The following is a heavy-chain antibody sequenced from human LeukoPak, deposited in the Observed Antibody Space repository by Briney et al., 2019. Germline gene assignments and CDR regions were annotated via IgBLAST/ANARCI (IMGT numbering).Heavy chain of an antibody. V-gene: IGHV4-34*01. CDR2: INHSGST. J-gene: IGHJ5*02. Sequence: SETLSLTCAVYGGSFSGYYWSWIRQLPGKGLEWIGEINHSGSTNYNPSLKSRVTISVDTSKNQFSLKLSSVTAADTAVYYCAREGGLGNWFDPWGQGTLVTVSS. CDR1: GGSFSGYY. D-gene: IGHD3-16*01. CDR3: AREGGLGNWFDP.